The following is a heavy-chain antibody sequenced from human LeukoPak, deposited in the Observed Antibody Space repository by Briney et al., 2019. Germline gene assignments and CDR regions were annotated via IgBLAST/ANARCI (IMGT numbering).Heavy chain of an antibody. CDR3: ARDYGGKFDY. CDR2: VYYRGST. CDR1: GGSISSYY. V-gene: IGHV4-59*01. J-gene: IGHJ4*02. Sequence: KPSETLSLTCTASGGSISSYYWSWIRQPPGKGLEWVGYVYYRGSTNYNPSLKSRLTMSVDTSKNQASLKLSSVTAADTAVYYCARDYGGKFDYWGQGTLVTVSS. D-gene: IGHD4-23*01.